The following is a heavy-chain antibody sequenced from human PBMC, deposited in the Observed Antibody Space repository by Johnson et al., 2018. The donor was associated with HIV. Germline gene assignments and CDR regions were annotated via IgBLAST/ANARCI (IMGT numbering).Heavy chain of an antibody. J-gene: IGHJ3*01. Sequence: VQLVESGGGLVQPGGSLRLSCAASGFTFSSYWMHWVRQAPGKGLVWVSRINSDGSSTSYADSVKGRFTISRDNAKNTLYLQMNSLRAEDTAVYYCARPHEGPAPSLGDVTGKGNVDVWGQGTMVTVSS. CDR1: GFTFSSYW. D-gene: IGHD7-27*01. CDR2: INSDGSST. V-gene: IGHV3-74*02. CDR3: ARPHEGPAPSLGDVTGKGNVDV.